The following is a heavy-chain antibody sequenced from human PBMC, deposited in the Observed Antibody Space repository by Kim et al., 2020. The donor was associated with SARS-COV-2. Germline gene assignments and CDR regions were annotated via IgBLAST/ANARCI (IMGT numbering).Heavy chain of an antibody. CDR1: GGTFSSYA. V-gene: IGHV1-69*13. Sequence: SVKVSCKASGGTFSSYAIGWVRQAPGQGLEWMGGIIPIFGTANYAQKFQGRVTITADESTSTAYMELSSLRSEDTAVYYCARPEVATSTNYYYYGMDVWGQGTTVTVSS. J-gene: IGHJ6*02. CDR3: ARPEVATSTNYYYYGMDV. CDR2: IIPIFGTA. D-gene: IGHD5-12*01.